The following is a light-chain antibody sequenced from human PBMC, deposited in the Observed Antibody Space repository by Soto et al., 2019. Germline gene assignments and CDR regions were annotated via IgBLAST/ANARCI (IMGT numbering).Light chain of an antibody. Sequence: QSVLTQSPSASGSPGQSVTISCTGTSSDIGGYNSVSWYQQHPGKAPKVMIYDVTKRPSGVPDRFSGSKSGNTASLTVSALQAEDEADYDCGSYTDRKHLVFGTGTKLTVL. CDR2: DVT. CDR1: SSDIGGYNS. CDR3: GSYTDRKHLV. J-gene: IGLJ1*01. V-gene: IGLV2-8*01.